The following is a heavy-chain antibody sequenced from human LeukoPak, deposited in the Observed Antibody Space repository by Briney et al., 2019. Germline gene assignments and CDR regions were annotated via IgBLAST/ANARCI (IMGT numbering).Heavy chain of an antibody. Sequence: GGSLRLSCAASGFTFSSYSMNWVRQAPGKGLEWVSSISSSSSYIYYADSVKGRFTISRDNAKNSLYLQMNSLRAEDTAVYYCAQGGEAVSAFDIWGQGTMGTVSS. CDR3: AQGGEAVSAFDI. V-gene: IGHV3-21*01. D-gene: IGHD6-19*01. CDR2: ISSSSSYI. CDR1: GFTFSSYS. J-gene: IGHJ3*02.